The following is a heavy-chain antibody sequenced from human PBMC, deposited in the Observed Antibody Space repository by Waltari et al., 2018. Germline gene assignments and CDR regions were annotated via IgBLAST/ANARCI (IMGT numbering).Heavy chain of an antibody. CDR2: IWYDGSNK. Sequence: QVQLVESGGVVVQPGRSLRLSCAASGFTFSSYAMHWVRQAPGKGLEWVAVIWYDGSNKDYADTGKGRFHISRDDSKNTAYLQMNSLKTEETAVYYCTRHPGYSSSDYWGQGTLVTVSS. CDR1: GFTFSSYA. D-gene: IGHD6-13*01. J-gene: IGHJ4*02. V-gene: IGHV3-33*08. CDR3: TRHPGYSSSDY.